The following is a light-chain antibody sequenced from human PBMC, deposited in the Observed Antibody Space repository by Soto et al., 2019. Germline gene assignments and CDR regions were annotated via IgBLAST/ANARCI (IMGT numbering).Light chain of an antibody. J-gene: IGKJ1*01. CDR2: AAS. CDR3: QKYNSAPLT. CDR1: QDISNY. Sequence: PSSLSPSVRDIVTITCRAIQDISNYLVWYEQKPGKVPKLLIYAASTLQSGVPYRFSGSGSGTDFTLTISSLQPEDVATYYCQKYNSAPLTFGQGTKV. V-gene: IGKV1-27*01.